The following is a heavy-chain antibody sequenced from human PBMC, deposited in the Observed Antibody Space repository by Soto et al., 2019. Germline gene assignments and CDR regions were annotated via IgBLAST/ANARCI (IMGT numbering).Heavy chain of an antibody. CDR3: ARGSQSPYYYDSSGYYYWFDP. Sequence: SETLSLTCTVSGGSISSGDYYWSWIRQPPGKGLEWIGYIYYSGSTYYNPSLKSRVTISVDTSKNQFSLKLSSVTAADTAVYYCARGSQSPYYYDSSGYYYWFDPWGQGTLGTVS. D-gene: IGHD3-22*01. V-gene: IGHV4-30-4*01. J-gene: IGHJ5*02. CDR2: IYYSGST. CDR1: GGSISSGDYY.